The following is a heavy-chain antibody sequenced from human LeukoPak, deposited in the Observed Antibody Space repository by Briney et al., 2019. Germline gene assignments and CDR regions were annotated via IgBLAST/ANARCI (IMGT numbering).Heavy chain of an antibody. CDR1: GGSISSGDYY. V-gene: IGHV4-30-4*01. D-gene: IGHD3-16*02. J-gene: IGHJ4*02. CDR3: ARGVPDDYVWGSYPVSPYFDY. CDR2: IYYSGST. Sequence: SETLSLTCTVSGGSISSGDYYWSWIRQPPGKGLEWIGYIYYSGSTYYNPSLKSRVTISVDTSKNQFSLKLSSVTAADTAVYYCARGVPDDYVWGSYPVSPYFDYWGQGTLVTVTS.